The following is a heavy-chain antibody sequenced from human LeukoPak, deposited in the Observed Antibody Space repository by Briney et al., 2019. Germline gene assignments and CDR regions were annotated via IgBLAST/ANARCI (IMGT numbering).Heavy chain of an antibody. CDR3: ARDYDYFSGHNLDAYDI. V-gene: IGHV3-7*01. Sequence: GGSLRLSCAASGLSFSSYWMTWVRQAPGKGLEWVANIKEDGSAKSYVDSVKGRFAISRDNAKNSLYLQMNSLRVEDTAVYYCARDYDYFSGHNLDAYDIWGQGTTVIVSS. CDR1: GLSFSSYW. J-gene: IGHJ3*02. D-gene: IGHD2-15*01. CDR2: IKEDGSAK.